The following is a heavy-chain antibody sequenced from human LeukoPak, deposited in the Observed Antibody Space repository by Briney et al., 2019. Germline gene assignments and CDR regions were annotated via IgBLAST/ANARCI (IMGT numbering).Heavy chain of an antibody. V-gene: IGHV4-4*07. CDR3: ARAVSGRFDY. D-gene: IGHD6-19*01. CDR2: FYTSGST. Sequence: PSETLSLTCSVSGGYIGSYFWSWIRQPAGKELEYIGRFYTSGSTNYNPSLKSRVTISVDTSKNQFSLKLSSVPAADTAIYYCARAVSGRFDYWGQGTLVTVSS. CDR1: GGYIGSYF. J-gene: IGHJ4*02.